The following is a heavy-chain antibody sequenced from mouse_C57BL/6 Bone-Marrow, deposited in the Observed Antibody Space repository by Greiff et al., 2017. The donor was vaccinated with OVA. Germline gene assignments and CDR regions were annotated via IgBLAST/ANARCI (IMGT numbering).Heavy chain of an antibody. CDR2: FHPYNDDT. CDR3: ARQYGYYVKSAMDY. D-gene: IGHD2-3*01. J-gene: IGHJ4*01. V-gene: IGHV1-47*01. Sequence: VLLVEPGAELVKPGASVKMSCKASGYTFTTYPIEWMKQNHGKSLEWIGNFHPYNDDTKYNEKFKGKATLTVEKSSSTVYLELSRLTSADSAVYYCARQYGYYVKSAMDYWGQGTSVTVSS. CDR1: GYTFTTYP.